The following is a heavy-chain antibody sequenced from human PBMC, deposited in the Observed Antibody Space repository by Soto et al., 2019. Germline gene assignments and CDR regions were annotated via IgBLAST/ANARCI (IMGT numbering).Heavy chain of an antibody. D-gene: IGHD3-10*01. CDR2: LIPIFGIK. Sequence: QMQLVQSGAEVKERGSSVKISCKTSGGTFNTYALTWVRQAPGQGLEWIGGLIPIFGIKNVAQRFQGRVTLNADESLTTAYMEMTSLRSDDTAVYYCAKEAGDHWGQGTLVTVSS. CDR3: AKEAGDH. V-gene: IGHV1-69*01. CDR1: GGTFNTYA. J-gene: IGHJ4*02.